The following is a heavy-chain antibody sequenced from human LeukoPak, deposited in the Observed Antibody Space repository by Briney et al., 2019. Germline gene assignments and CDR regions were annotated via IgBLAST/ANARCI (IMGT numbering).Heavy chain of an antibody. CDR1: GGSFSGYY. CDR2: INHSGST. D-gene: IGHD1-26*01. Sequence: SETLSLTCAVYGGSFSGYYWSWIRQPPGKGLEWIGEINHSGSTNYNPSLKSRVTISVDMSKNQFSLKLSSVTAADTAVYYCARGGRWEPVDYWGQGTLVTVSS. V-gene: IGHV4-34*01. J-gene: IGHJ4*02. CDR3: ARGGRWEPVDY.